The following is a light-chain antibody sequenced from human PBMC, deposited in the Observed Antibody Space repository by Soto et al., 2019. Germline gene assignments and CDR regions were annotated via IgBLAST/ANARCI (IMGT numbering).Light chain of an antibody. Sequence: QSVLAQPASVSGSPGQSITISCTGTSSDVGGYNYVSWYQQPPGKAPRLMIYEVSNRPSGVSNRFSGSKSGNTASLTISGLQAEDEADYYCSSYRSSSTLYVFGTGTKVTVL. CDR3: SSYRSSSTLYV. V-gene: IGLV2-14*01. J-gene: IGLJ1*01. CDR1: SSDVGGYNY. CDR2: EVS.